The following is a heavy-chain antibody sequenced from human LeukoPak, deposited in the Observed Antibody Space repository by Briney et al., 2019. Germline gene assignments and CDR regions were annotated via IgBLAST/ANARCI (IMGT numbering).Heavy chain of an antibody. D-gene: IGHD5-12*01. CDR3: ASDIVATSGDF. J-gene: IGHJ4*02. Sequence: GGSLRLSCAASGFTFSDYYMSWIRQAPGKGLEWVAYITSTGDDIYYADSVRGRFTISRDNAKNALFPRMSSLRVEDTATYYCASDIVATSGDFWGQGTLVSVSS. CDR1: GFTFSDYY. V-gene: IGHV3-11*01. CDR2: ITSTGDDI.